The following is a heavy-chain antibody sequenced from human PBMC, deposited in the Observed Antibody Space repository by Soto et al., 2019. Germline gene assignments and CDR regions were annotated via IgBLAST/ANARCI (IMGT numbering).Heavy chain of an antibody. D-gene: IGHD3-10*01. CDR2: IWYDGSNK. J-gene: IGHJ4*02. CDR3: ARDRRLLWFGELLENFDY. CDR1: GFTFSSYG. V-gene: IGHV3-33*01. Sequence: GGSLRLSCAASGFTFSSYGMHWVRQAPGKGLEWVAVIWYDGSNKYYADSVKGRFTISRDNSKNTLYLQMNSLRAEDTAVYYCARDRRLLWFGELLENFDYWGQGTLVTVSS.